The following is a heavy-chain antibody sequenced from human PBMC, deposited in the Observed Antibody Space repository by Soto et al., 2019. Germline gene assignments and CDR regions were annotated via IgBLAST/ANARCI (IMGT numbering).Heavy chain of an antibody. D-gene: IGHD3-22*01. CDR1: GGTFSSYA. V-gene: IGHV1-69*06. CDR2: IIPIFGTA. CDR3: ARRGYYDSSGSPTPRNYYYYYGMDV. Sequence: QVQLVQSGAEVKKPGSSVKVSCKASGGTFSSYAISWVRQAPGQGLEWMGGIIPIFGTANYAQKFKGRVKITADKTTGTAYLELSSLSSEDTAVYYCARRGYYDSSGSPTPRNYYYYYGMDVWGQGTTVTVSS. J-gene: IGHJ6*02.